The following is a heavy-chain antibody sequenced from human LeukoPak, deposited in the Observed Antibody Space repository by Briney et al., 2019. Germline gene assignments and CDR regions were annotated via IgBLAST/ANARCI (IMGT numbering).Heavy chain of an antibody. CDR1: GDSISHYF. V-gene: IGHV4-59*01. D-gene: IGHD3-16*01. CDR3: ARDSRGGGPDFDY. J-gene: IGHJ4*02. CDR2: IYYSGTT. Sequence: SETLSLTCTVSGDSISHYFWAWIRQPPGKGLEWIGYIYYSGTTTYNPSPESRVTISLDTSRKQFSLKLSSVTAADTAVYYCARDSRGGGPDFDYWGQGTLVTVSS.